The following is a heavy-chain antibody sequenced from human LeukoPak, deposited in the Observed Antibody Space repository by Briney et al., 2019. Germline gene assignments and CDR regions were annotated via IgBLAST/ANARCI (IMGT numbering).Heavy chain of an antibody. J-gene: IGHJ4*02. V-gene: IGHV4-61*01. D-gene: IGHD5-18*01. CDR1: GGSISSRSYY. CDR3: ARGSRGYSYG. Sequence: SETLSLTCTVSGGSISSRSYYWSWFRQPPGKGLEWIGYIYYSASTNYNPSLKSRVTISVDTSNNQFSLKLSSVTAADTAVYYCARGSRGYSYGWGQGTLVTVSS. CDR2: IYYSAST.